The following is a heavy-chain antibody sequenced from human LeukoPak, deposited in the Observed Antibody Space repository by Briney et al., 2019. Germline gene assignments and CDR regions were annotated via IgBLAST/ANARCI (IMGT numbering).Heavy chain of an antibody. CDR2: IKQDGSEK. V-gene: IGHV3-7*01. D-gene: IGHD6-19*01. J-gene: IGHJ4*02. CDR3: ARDSTTSGWNGPPWGPGDSRLDY. CDR1: GFTFSSYW. Sequence: GGSLRLSCAVSGFTFSSYWMSWVRQAPGKGPEWVAIIKQDGSEKYYVDSVKGRFTISRDNAKNSLYLQMNSLRAEDTAVYYCARDSTTSGWNGPPWGPGDSRLDYWGQGTLVTVSS.